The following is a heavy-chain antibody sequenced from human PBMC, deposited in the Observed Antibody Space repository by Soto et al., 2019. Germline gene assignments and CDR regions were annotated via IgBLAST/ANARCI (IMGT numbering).Heavy chain of an antibody. J-gene: IGHJ6*02. CDR2: MSSSGVTV. Sequence: PGGSLRLSCAGSGFTFSDYYMSWIRQAPGQGLEWVSYMSSSGVTVFYADSVKGRFTISRDNAKNSLYLQMYSLRAEDSAVYYRARNTISAAGADYYGLDVWGQGTTVTVSS. V-gene: IGHV3-11*01. CDR1: GFTFSDYY. D-gene: IGHD6-13*01. CDR3: ARNTISAAGADYYGLDV.